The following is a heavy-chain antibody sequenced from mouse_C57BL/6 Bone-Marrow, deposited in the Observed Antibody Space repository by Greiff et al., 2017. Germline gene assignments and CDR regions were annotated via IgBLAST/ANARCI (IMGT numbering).Heavy chain of an antibody. J-gene: IGHJ4*01. CDR3: TKYSFAMHY. CDR1: GFNIKDYY. V-gene: IGHV14-4*01. Sequence: VQLQQSGAELVKPGASVKLSCTASGFNIKDYYMHWVKQRPERGLEWIGWIDPENGDPDYASKFQGKATITADTNSNTAYLQLSSLTSDDTAVYYCTKYSFAMHYWCQGTSVPVSS. CDR2: IDPENGDP.